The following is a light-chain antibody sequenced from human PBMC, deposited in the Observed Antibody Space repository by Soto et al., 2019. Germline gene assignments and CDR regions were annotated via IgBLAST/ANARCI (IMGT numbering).Light chain of an antibody. Sequence: DIVMSQSPDSLSVSLGERATINCKSSQSVLSSSHNKNYLAWYQQKPGQAPRLLIYNASNRATGIPARFSGSGSGTDFTLTISSLEPEDFAVYYCQHRSNWPPWTFGQGTKLDIK. CDR2: NAS. CDR1: QSVLSSSHNKNY. J-gene: IGKJ1*01. V-gene: IGKV3-11*01. CDR3: QHRSNWPPWT.